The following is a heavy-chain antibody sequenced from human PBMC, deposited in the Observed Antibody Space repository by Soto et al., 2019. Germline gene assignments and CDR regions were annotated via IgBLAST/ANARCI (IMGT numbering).Heavy chain of an antibody. J-gene: IGHJ6*02. CDR3: ARVPVTTYYYYGMDV. V-gene: IGHV4-59*01. D-gene: IGHD4-17*01. Sequence: PSETLSLTCTVSGGSISSYYWSWIRQPPGKGLEWIGYIYYSGSTNYNPSLKSRVTISVDTSKNQFSLKLSSVTAADTAVYYCARVPVTTYYYYGMDVWGQGTTVTVS. CDR1: GGSISSYY. CDR2: IYYSGST.